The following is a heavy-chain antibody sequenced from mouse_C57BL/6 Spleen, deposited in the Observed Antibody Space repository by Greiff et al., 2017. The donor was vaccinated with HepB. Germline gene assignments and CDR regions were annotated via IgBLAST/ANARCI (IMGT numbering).Heavy chain of an antibody. CDR2: INPSSGYT. CDR3: ARYVTTVVARTHYFDY. D-gene: IGHD1-1*01. V-gene: IGHV1-7*01. CDR1: GYTFTSYW. Sequence: QVQLQQSGAELAKPGASVKLSCKASGYTFTSYWMHWVNQRPGQGLEWIGYINPSSGYTKYNQKFKDKATLTADKSSSPAYMQLSSLTYEDSAVYYCARYVTTVVARTHYFDYWGQGTTLTVSS. J-gene: IGHJ2*01.